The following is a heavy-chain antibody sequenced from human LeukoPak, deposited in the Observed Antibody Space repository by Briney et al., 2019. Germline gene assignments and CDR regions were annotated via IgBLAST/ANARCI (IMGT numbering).Heavy chain of an antibody. CDR2: IYYSGST. CDR3: ARAAYSGSYHSDY. J-gene: IGHJ4*02. D-gene: IGHD1-26*01. CDR1: GGSVNSGSYY. V-gene: IGHV4-61*01. Sequence: SETLSLTCTVSGGSVNSGSYYWNWIRQPPGKGLEWIGYIYYSGSTNYNPSLKSRVTISVDTPKNQFSLKLSSVTAADTAVYYCARAAYSGSYHSDYWGQGTLVTVSS.